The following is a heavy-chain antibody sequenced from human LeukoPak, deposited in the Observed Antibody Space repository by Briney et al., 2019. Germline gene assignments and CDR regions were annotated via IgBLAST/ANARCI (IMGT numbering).Heavy chain of an antibody. Sequence: SETLSLTCTVSGCSISSYYWSWIRQPPGKGLEWIGYIYYSGSTNYNPSLKSRVTISVDTSKNQFSLKLSSVTAADTAVYYCAREMVRGVHYAFDIWGQGTMVTVSS. CDR1: GCSISSYY. D-gene: IGHD3-10*01. CDR2: IYYSGST. V-gene: IGHV4-59*01. J-gene: IGHJ3*02. CDR3: AREMVRGVHYAFDI.